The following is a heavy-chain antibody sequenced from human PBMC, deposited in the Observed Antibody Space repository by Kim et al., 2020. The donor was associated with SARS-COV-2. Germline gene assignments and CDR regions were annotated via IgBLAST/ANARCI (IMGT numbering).Heavy chain of an antibody. CDR3: ARAPRRGSGSCNFDY. V-gene: IGHV4-34*01. CDR2: INHSGST. J-gene: IGHJ4*02. CDR1: GGSFSGYY. D-gene: IGHD3-10*01. Sequence: SETLSLTCAVYGGSFSGYYWSWIRQPPGKGLEWIGEINHSGSTNYNPSLKSRVTISVDTSKNQFSLKLSSVTAADTAVYYCARAPRRGSGSCNFDYWGQGTLVTVSS.